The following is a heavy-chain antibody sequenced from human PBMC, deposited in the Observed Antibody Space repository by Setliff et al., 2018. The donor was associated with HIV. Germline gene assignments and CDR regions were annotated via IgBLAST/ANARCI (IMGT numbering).Heavy chain of an antibody. CDR1: GYTFSTYS. CDR2: ISAYNGNT. CDR3: ARDLNSGDYPHWFDP. J-gene: IGHJ5*02. V-gene: IGHV1-18*01. D-gene: IGHD4-17*01. Sequence: ASVKVSCKASGYTFSTYSITWVRQAPGQGLEWMGWISAYNGNTNYAQMLQGRVTITRDTSASTVYMELSSLRSGDTAVYYCARDLNSGDYPHWFDPWGQGTLVTVSS.